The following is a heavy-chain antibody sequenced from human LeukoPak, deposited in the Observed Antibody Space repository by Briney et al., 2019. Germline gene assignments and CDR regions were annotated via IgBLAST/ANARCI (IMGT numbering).Heavy chain of an antibody. D-gene: IGHD5-12*01. V-gene: IGHV4-34*01. J-gene: IGHJ5*02. CDR1: VGSFSGYY. Sequence: SETLSLTCAVYVGSFSGYYWSWIRQPPGKGLEWIGEINHSGSTNYNPSLKSRVTISVDTSKNQFSLKLSSVTAADTAVYYCARRYSGYSRWFDPWGQGTLVTVSS. CDR3: ARRYSGYSRWFDP. CDR2: INHSGST.